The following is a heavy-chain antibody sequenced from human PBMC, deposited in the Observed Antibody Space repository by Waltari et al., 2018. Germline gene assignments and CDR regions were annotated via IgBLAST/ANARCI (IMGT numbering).Heavy chain of an antibody. CDR2: INHSGST. D-gene: IGHD6-19*01. CDR1: GGSISSRSYY. CDR3: ARQRRGRAVAGPARWYFDL. Sequence: QLQLQESGPGLVKPSETLSLTCTVSGGSISSRSYYWGGSRPPPGKGLEWIGEINHSGSTNYNPSLKSRVTISVDTSKNQFSLKLSSVTAADTAVYYCARQRRGRAVAGPARWYFDLWGRGTLVTVSS. J-gene: IGHJ2*01. V-gene: IGHV4-39*01.